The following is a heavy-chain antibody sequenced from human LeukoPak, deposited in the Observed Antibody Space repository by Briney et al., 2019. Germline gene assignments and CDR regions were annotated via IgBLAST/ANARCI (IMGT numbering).Heavy chain of an antibody. CDR1: GFTFSSHA. CDR3: AKDLSSTGGYGMDV. D-gene: IGHD3-16*01. CDR2: ISGSGATT. V-gene: IGHV3-23*01. J-gene: IGHJ6*02. Sequence: GGSLRLSCAASGFTFSSHAMTWVRQAPGKGLEWVSAISGSGATTDYADSVKGRFTISRDKSKNTLYLQMNSLRAEDTAVYYCAKDLSSTGGYGMDVWGQGTTVTVSS.